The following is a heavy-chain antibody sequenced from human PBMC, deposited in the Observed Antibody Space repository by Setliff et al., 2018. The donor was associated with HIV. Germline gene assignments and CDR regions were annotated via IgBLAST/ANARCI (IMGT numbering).Heavy chain of an antibody. J-gene: IGHJ6*03. Sequence: ASVKVSCKASGYTFTRFGIGWVRQAPGQGLEWMGWISGHNGHTDYAQKFQGRVTVTTDTSTETAYMELRSLRSDDTAVYYCARDMQQLVPGEHYYYMDVWGKGTTVTVSS. V-gene: IGHV1-18*01. CDR3: ARDMQQLVPGEHYYYMDV. D-gene: IGHD6-13*01. CDR2: ISGHNGHT. CDR1: GYTFTRFG.